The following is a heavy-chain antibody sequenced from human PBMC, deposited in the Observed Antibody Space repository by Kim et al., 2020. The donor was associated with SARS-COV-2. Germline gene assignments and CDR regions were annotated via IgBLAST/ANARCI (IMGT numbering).Heavy chain of an antibody. V-gene: IGHV1-3*01. J-gene: IGHJ4*02. CDR2: NK. CDR3: ASEMATIFDY. Sequence: NKKHSHKVQGRGTITRDTSASTAYMELSSLRSEDTAVYYCASEMATIFDYWGQGTLVTVSS. D-gene: IGHD5-12*01.